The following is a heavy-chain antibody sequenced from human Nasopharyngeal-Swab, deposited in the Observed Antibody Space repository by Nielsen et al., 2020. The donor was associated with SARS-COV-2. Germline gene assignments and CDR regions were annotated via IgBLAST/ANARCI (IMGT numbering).Heavy chain of an antibody. CDR3: ARDPGSPHSFQWFDL. CDR2: ITNTGSTV. J-gene: IGHJ5*02. D-gene: IGHD1-1*01. CDR1: GFSFSTYS. V-gene: IGHV3-48*04. Sequence: GGSLRLSCAASGFSFSTYSMNWVRQAPGKGLEWVSYITNTGSTVYYADSVKGRFTVSRDNAKDSLYLQMNSLRAEDTAVYYCARDPGSPHSFQWFDLWGQGTLVTVSS.